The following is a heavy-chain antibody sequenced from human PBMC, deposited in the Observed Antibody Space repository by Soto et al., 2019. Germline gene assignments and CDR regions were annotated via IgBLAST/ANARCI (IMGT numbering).Heavy chain of an antibody. V-gene: IGHV3-23*01. J-gene: IGHJ4*02. D-gene: IGHD2-8*01. CDR3: VEDRMYASSTHLVPFDY. CDR2: ISGTADTT. Sequence: GGSLRLSCKTSGFTFSGYAMSWVRQAPGMGLEWVSAISGTADTTYYADSVTGRFTISRDNSKNTVYLQMNSLRAEDTAVYYCVEDRMYASSTHLVPFDYWGQGTLVTVSS. CDR1: GFTFSGYA.